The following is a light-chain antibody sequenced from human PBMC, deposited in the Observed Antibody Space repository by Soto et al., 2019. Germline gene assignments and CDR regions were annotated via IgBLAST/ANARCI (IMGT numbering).Light chain of an antibody. Sequence: IQITQSPSSLSASVGDRVTTTCRASQTSATYINWYQQKSGSAPRLLIYEASGLQSGVPSRFSGSGSGTHFVLTISNFQPEDSATYFCQQTYTNPQTFGQGTKV. CDR3: QQTYTNPQT. CDR2: EAS. CDR1: QTSATY. V-gene: IGKV1-39*01. J-gene: IGKJ1*01.